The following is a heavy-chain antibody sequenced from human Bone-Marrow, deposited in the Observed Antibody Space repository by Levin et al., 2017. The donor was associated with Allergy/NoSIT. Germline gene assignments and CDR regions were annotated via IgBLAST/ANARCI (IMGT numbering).Heavy chain of an antibody. CDR1: GFTFSSYS. CDR3: ARESRISGSFDY. J-gene: IGHJ4*02. Sequence: SCAASGFTFSSYSMNWVRQAPGKGLEWVSSISSSSSYIYYADSVKGRFTISRDNAKNSLYLQMNSLRAEDTAVYYCARESRISGSFDYWGQGTLVTVSS. V-gene: IGHV3-21*01. CDR2: ISSSSSYI. D-gene: IGHD3-10*01.